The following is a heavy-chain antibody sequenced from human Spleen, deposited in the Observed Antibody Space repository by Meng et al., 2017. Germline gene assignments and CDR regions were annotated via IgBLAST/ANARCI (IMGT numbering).Heavy chain of an antibody. Sequence: VQLQGSLPGSGKRLVALSLTCSVSGGSCDFSLWWGGVRQPSGKGLEGIGEVYYSGSTNYNPSLKSRVDMFLDKSKNQFSLQLDSVTAADTALYFWARGDVVVFPAALGKFDLWGRGTLVTASS. CDR3: ARGDVVVFPAALGKFDL. D-gene: IGHD2-2*01. CDR2: VYYSGST. CDR1: GGSCDFSLW. V-gene: IGHV4-4*02. J-gene: IGHJ2*01.